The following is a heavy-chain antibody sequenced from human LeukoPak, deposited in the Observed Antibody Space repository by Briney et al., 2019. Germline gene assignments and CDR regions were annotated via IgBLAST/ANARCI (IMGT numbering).Heavy chain of an antibody. J-gene: IGHJ4*02. CDR3: ARDSTYYDSSGLDY. Sequence: KASETLSLTCTVSGGSISSGDYYWSWLRQPPGRGLEWIVYIYYSGSTYYNPSLKSRVTISVDTSKNQFSLKLSSVTAADTAVYYCARDSTYYDSSGLDYWGQGTLVTVSS. V-gene: IGHV4-30-4*01. D-gene: IGHD3-22*01. CDR2: IYYSGST. CDR1: GGSISSGDYY.